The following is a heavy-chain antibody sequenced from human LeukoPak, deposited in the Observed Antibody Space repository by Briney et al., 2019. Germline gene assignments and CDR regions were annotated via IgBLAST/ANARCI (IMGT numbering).Heavy chain of an antibody. J-gene: IGHJ4*02. D-gene: IGHD5-18*01. CDR1: GYSFTTYW. V-gene: IGHV5-51*01. CDR2: IYPGDSDT. CDR3: ARHASTAMVIDY. Sequence: GESLKISCKTSGYSFTTYWIAWVRQMPGKGLGWMGIIYPGDSDTRYSPSFQGQVTISADKSISTAYLQWSSLKASDTAVYYCARHASTAMVIDYWGQGTLVTVSS.